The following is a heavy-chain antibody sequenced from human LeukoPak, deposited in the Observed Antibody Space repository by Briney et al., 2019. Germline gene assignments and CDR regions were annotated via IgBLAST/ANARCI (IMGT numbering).Heavy chain of an antibody. CDR1: GGSFSGYY. Sequence: PSETLSLTCAVYGGSFSGYYWSWIRQPPGKGLEWIGEIDHSGSTNYNPSLKSRVTISVDTSKNQFSLKLSSVTAADTAVYYCARRGMNGSGSYRRLRHWFDPWGQGTLVTVSS. CDR3: ARRGMNGSGSYRRLRHWFDP. J-gene: IGHJ5*02. V-gene: IGHV4-34*01. D-gene: IGHD3-10*01. CDR2: IDHSGST.